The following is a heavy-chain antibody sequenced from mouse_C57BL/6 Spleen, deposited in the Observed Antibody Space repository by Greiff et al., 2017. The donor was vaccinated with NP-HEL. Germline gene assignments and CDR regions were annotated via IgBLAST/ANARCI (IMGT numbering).Heavy chain of an antibody. J-gene: IGHJ4*01. CDR1: GYSFTGYF. CDR2: INPYNGDT. Sequence: EVKLQESGPELVKPGDSVKISCKASGYSFTGYFMNWVMQSHGKSLEWIGRINPYNGDTFYNQKFKGKATLTVDKSSSTAHMELRSLTSEDSAVYYCAREGQAYYYAMDYWGQGTSVTVSS. D-gene: IGHD2-10*01. CDR3: AREGQAYYYAMDY. V-gene: IGHV1-20*01.